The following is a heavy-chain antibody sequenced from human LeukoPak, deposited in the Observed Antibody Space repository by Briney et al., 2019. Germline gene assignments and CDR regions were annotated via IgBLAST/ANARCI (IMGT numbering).Heavy chain of an antibody. V-gene: IGHV1-2*02. J-gene: IGHJ5*02. CDR3: ARVSPIYHLFFWFDP. CDR2: INANNGDT. D-gene: IGHD2-2*01. CDR1: GYTFTDYY. Sequence: GASVKVSCKASGYTFTDYYVHWVRQAPGQGLEWMGWINANNGDTNYAQKFQGRVTMTRDTSISTAYMDLTRLRSDDTAVYYCARVSPIYHLFFWFDPWGQGTLVTVSS.